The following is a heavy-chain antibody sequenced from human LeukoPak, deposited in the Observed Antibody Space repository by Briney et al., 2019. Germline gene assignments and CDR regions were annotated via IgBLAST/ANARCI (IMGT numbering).Heavy chain of an antibody. CDR2: INPSGGST. CDR1: GYTFTSYY. Sequence: ASVKVSCKPSGYTFTSYYMHWLRQAPGQGLEWMGIINPSGGSTSYAQKFQGRVTMTRDTSTSTVYMELSSLRSEDTAVYYCAKRGVGATDVSDYWGQGTLVTVSS. J-gene: IGHJ4*02. CDR3: AKRGVGATDVSDY. V-gene: IGHV1-46*01. D-gene: IGHD1-26*01.